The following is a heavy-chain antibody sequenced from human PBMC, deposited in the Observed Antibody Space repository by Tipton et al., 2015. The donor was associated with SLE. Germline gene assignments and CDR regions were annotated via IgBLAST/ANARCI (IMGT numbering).Heavy chain of an antibody. CDR3: ARSPPYCSGDTCYRRADAFDI. J-gene: IGHJ3*02. D-gene: IGHD2-15*01. V-gene: IGHV4-59*01. CDR2: VYYTGST. Sequence: TLSLTCTVSGGSISSYYWSWIRQPPGKGLECIGYVYYTGSTNYNPSLKSRVTISVDTSKNQSSLKLSSVTAADTAVYYCARSPPYCSGDTCYRRADAFDIWGQGTMVTVSS. CDR1: GGSISSYY.